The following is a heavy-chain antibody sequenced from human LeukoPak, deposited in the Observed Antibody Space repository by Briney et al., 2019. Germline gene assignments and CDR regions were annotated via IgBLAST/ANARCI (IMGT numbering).Heavy chain of an antibody. CDR1: GFTFSSHD. D-gene: IGHD6-19*01. CDR2: IGTGGNT. J-gene: IGHJ4*02. V-gene: IGHV3-13*01. Sequence: LPGGSLRLSCAASGFTFSSHDRHWVRHPTGKGLEWVSVIGTGGNTYYTASVKGRFTISRENAKNSLYLQMDSLRAEDTAVYYCARSKSYSSGWTDFDCWGQGTLVTVSS. CDR3: ARSKSYSSGWTDFDC.